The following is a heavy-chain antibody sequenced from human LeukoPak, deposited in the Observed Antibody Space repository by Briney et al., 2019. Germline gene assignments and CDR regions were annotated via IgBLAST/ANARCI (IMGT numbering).Heavy chain of an antibody. CDR3: ARTQSSNGNYYLRDAFDV. D-gene: IGHD3-22*01. CDR2: ISSTGNYI. CDR1: GFVFSGYD. J-gene: IGHJ3*01. V-gene: IGHV3-21*01. Sequence: GGSLRLSCTASGFVFSGYDMNWVRQAPGKGLEWVSSISSTGNYIYDAGSVKGRFTISRDNAEKSLSLQMDSLRDEDTAVYYCARTQSSNGNYYLRDAFDVWGRGTMVTVSS.